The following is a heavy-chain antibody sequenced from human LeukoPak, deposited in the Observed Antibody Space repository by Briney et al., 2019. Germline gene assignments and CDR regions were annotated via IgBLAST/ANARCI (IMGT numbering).Heavy chain of an antibody. D-gene: IGHD6-19*01. CDR3: AGGRGWLIDY. CDR2: IKQDGIET. J-gene: IGHJ4*02. Sequence: GGSLRLSCAGSGFTFRNYWINWVRQAPGKGLEWVANIKQDGIETNYVDSVKGRFTMSRDYAKNSAYLQMNSLRVEDTALYYCAGGRGWLIDYWGQGTLVTLSS. V-gene: IGHV3-7*04. CDR1: GFTFRNYW.